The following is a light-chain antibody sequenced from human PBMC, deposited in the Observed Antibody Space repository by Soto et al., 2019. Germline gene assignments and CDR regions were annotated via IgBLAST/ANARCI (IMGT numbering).Light chain of an antibody. J-gene: IGKJ1*01. CDR3: QQYHNWPRT. Sequence: EIVMKQSPGTLSLSPGERASLPCRASHSISTNLAWYQQKPGQAPRLLIYGASTRATGIPARFSGSGSETEFTLTISSLQSEDFAVYYCQQYHNWPRTFGQGTKVDIK. CDR1: HSISTN. CDR2: GAS. V-gene: IGKV3-15*01.